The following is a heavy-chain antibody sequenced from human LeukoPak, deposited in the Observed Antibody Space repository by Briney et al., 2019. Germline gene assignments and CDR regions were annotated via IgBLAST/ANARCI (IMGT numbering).Heavy chain of an antibody. CDR3: ARQRVRGVSYMAV. CDR2: IYPGDSDT. Sequence: GESLKIPCKGSGYSFTSYWIGWVRQMPGKGLEWMGIIYPGDSDTRCSPSFQGQVTISADKSISTAYLQWSSLKASDTAMYYCARQRVRGVSYMAVWGKGTTVTVSS. J-gene: IGHJ6*04. D-gene: IGHD3-10*01. V-gene: IGHV5-51*01. CDR1: GYSFTSYW.